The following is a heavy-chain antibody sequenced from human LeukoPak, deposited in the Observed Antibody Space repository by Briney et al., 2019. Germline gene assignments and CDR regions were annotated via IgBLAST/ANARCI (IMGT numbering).Heavy chain of an antibody. CDR1: GGSFSGYY. CDR3: ARGSGSANWFDP. CDR2: INHSGST. Sequence: PSETLSLTCAVYGGSFSGYYWSWIRQPPGKGLEWIGEINHSGSTNYNPSLKSRVTISVDTSKNQFSLKLGSVTAADTAVYYCARGSGSANWFDPWGQGTLVTVSS. V-gene: IGHV4-34*01. J-gene: IGHJ5*02. D-gene: IGHD3-10*01.